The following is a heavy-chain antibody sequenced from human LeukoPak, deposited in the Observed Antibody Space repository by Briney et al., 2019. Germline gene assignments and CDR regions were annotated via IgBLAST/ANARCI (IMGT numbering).Heavy chain of an antibody. V-gene: IGHV3-74*01. D-gene: IGHD6-13*01. CDR1: DFAFRNYW. J-gene: IGHJ4*02. CDR2: INSDGNIT. Sequence: GGSLRLSCAASDFAFRNYWMRWVRQPPGKWLVWVSRINSDGNITTYADSVKGRFTISRDNAKNTLYMQMNSLRVEDTAVYYCTRAIQGIADYWGQGTLVTVSS. CDR3: TRAIQGIADY.